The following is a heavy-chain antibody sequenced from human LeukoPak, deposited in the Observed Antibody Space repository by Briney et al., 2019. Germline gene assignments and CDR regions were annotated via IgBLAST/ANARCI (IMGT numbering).Heavy chain of an antibody. Sequence: GESLKISCEGSGYSFTNYWIGWVRQMPGKGLEGMGIIYPRDSETTYSPSFQGQVTISADKNMNIAYLQWSSLKASDTAMYFCVRQTHGRADSCIDYWGQGTLVTVSS. CDR3: VRQTHGRADSCIDY. V-gene: IGHV5-51*01. J-gene: IGHJ4*02. CDR2: IYPRDSET. CDR1: GYSFTNYW. D-gene: IGHD2-2*01.